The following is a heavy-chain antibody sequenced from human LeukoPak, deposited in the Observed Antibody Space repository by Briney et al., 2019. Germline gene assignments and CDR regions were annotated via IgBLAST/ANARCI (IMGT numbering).Heavy chain of an antibody. CDR1: GGSISSGSYY. CDR3: ARYHDYGDYYFHY. V-gene: IGHV4-61*02. J-gene: IGHJ4*02. Sequence: SETLSLTCTVSGGSISSGSYYWSWIRQPAGKGLEWIGRIYTSGSTNYNPSLKSRVTISVDTSKNQFSLKLSSVTAADTAVYYCARYHDYGDYYFHYWGQGTLVTVSS. D-gene: IGHD4-17*01. CDR2: IYTSGST.